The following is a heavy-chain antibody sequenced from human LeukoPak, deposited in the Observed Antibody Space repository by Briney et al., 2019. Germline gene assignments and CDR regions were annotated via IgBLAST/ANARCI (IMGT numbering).Heavy chain of an antibody. J-gene: IGHJ5*02. D-gene: IGHD4-23*01. CDR2: ISYDGSNK. CDR3: AKDRSLTFYGGENWFDP. Sequence: GGSLRLSCAASGFTFSSYAMHWVRQAPGKGLEWVAVISYDGSNKYYADSVKGRFTISRDNSKNTLYLQMNSLRAEDTAVYYCAKDRSLTFYGGENWFDPWGQGTLVTVSS. V-gene: IGHV3-30-3*01. CDR1: GFTFSSYA.